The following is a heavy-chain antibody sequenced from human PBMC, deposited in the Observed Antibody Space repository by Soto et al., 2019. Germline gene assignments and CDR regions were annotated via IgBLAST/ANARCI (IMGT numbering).Heavy chain of an antibody. CDR2: INPSGGST. J-gene: IGHJ6*02. CDR3: ARDRDYDILTGHLYYGMDV. D-gene: IGHD3-9*01. Sequence: ASVKCCCKASGYTFTSYYMHWVRQAPGQGLEWMGIINPSGGSTSYAQKFQGRVTMTRDTSTSTVYMELSSLRSEDTAVYYCARDRDYDILTGHLYYGMDVWGQGTTVTV. CDR1: GYTFTSYY. V-gene: IGHV1-46*01.